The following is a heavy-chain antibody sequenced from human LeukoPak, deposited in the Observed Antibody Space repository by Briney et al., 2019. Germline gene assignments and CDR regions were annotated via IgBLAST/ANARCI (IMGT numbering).Heavy chain of an antibody. CDR3: ARMVRQVAPDGSGHFNWFDP. Sequence: PGGSLRLSCAASGFTFNSHWMSWVRQAPREGLEWVASIKQEGSEKYYVDSVKGRFTISRDNAKNSLYLQMNSLRAEDTAVYYCARMVRQVAPDGSGHFNWFDPWGQGTLVTVSS. D-gene: IGHD3-3*01. CDR1: GFTFNSHW. CDR2: IKQEGSEK. V-gene: IGHV3-7*01. J-gene: IGHJ5*02.